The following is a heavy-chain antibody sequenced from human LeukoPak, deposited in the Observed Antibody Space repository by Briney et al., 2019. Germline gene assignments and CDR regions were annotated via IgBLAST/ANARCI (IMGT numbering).Heavy chain of an antibody. V-gene: IGHV3-64D*09. D-gene: IGHD6-19*01. Sequence: GGSLRLSCSASGFTFSTYAMHWVRQAPGKGLEYVSSVSSNVYSTHYTDSVKGRFAISRDNSKNTLYLQMSSLRTEDTAVYYCVKDSKSSGWYVLPNFDYWGQGTLVTVSS. CDR3: VKDSKSSGWYVLPNFDY. CDR2: VSSNVYST. CDR1: GFTFSTYA. J-gene: IGHJ4*02.